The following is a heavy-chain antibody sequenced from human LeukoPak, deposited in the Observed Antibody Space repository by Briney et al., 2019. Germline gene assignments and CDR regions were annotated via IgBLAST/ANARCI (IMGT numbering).Heavy chain of an antibody. D-gene: IGHD5-12*01. CDR2: INHSGST. V-gene: IGHV4-34*01. CDR3: ARPRATHYYYYMDV. J-gene: IGHJ6*03. CDR1: GGSFSGYY. Sequence: PSETLSLTCAVYGGSFSGYYWSWIRQPPGKGLEWIGEINHSGSTNYNPSLKSRVTISVDTSKNQFSLKLSSVTAADTAVYYCARPRATHYYYYMDVWGKGTTVTVSS.